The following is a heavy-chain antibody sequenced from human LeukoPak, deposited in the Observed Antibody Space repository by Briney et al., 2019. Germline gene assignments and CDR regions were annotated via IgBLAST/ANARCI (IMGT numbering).Heavy chain of an antibody. CDR1: GYTFTGYY. D-gene: IGHD5-12*01. Sequence: GASVKVSCKASGYTFTGYYMHWVRQAPGQGLEWMGWINPNSGGTNYAQKFQGRVTMTRDTSISTAYMKLSRLRSDDTAVYYCAREGGLHPNAEFAYGGQGTLVTVSS. CDR3: AREGGLHPNAEFAY. J-gene: IGHJ4*02. V-gene: IGHV1-2*02. CDR2: INPNSGGT.